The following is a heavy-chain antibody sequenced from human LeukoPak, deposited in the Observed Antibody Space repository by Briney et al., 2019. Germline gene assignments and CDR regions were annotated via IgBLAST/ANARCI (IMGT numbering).Heavy chain of an antibody. CDR3: ARQHIYVDRAMVDYFDY. D-gene: IGHD5-18*01. CDR2: LYTSGNT. V-gene: IGHV4-4*07. J-gene: IGHJ4*02. CDR1: GDSIINYY. Sequence: SEALSLTCTVSGDSIINYYLTWIRQPAGKGLEWIGRLYTSGNTRSNRSLGSRVTISVDTAKNQFSLHLTSVTAEDTAVYYCARQHIYVDRAMVDYFDYWGQGIQVTVSS.